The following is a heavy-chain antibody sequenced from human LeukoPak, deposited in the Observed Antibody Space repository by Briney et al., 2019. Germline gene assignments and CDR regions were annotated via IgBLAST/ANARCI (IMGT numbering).Heavy chain of an antibody. CDR3: ARGAMAGPFDY. Sequence: GRSLRLSCAASGFTFSSYAMHWVRQAPGKGLGWVAVISYDAYNKYYADSVKGRFTISRDNSKNTLYLQMNSLRAEDTAVYYCARGAMAGPFDYWGQGTLVIVSS. V-gene: IGHV3-30-3*01. CDR2: ISYDAYNK. D-gene: IGHD5-18*01. J-gene: IGHJ4*02. CDR1: GFTFSSYA.